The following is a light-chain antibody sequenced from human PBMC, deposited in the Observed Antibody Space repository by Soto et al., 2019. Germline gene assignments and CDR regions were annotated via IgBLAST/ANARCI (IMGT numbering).Light chain of an antibody. Sequence: QPVLTQPASVSGSPGQSITISCTGTSSDVGGYNYVSWYQQHPGKAPKLMIYEVSNRPSGVSNRFSGSKSGNTASLTISGLQAEAEADYYCSSYTSSSTPYVFGTGTKLTV. J-gene: IGLJ1*01. CDR1: SSDVGGYNY. CDR2: EVS. V-gene: IGLV2-14*01. CDR3: SSYTSSSTPYV.